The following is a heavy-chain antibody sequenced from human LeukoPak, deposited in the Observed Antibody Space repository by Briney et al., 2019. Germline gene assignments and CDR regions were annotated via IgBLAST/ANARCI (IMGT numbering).Heavy chain of an antibody. CDR1: GFTFSSYG. V-gene: IGHV3-30*03. Sequence: GGSLRLSCAASGFTFSSYGMHWVRQAPGKGLEWVAVISYDGSNKYYADSVKGRFTISRDNAKNSLYLQMNSLRAEDTAVYYCARGPSGSYIGQWFDPWGQGTLVTVSS. CDR2: ISYDGSNK. J-gene: IGHJ5*02. CDR3: ARGPSGSYIGQWFDP. D-gene: IGHD1-26*01.